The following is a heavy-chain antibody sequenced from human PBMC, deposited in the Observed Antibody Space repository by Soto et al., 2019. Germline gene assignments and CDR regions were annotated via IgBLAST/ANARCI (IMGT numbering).Heavy chain of an antibody. Sequence: PSETLSLTCTVSGGSISSGGYYWSWIRQHPGKGLEWIGYIYYSGSTYYNPSLKSRVTISVDTSKNQFSLKLSSVTAADTAVYYCAKASVVLLWFGEAPPYYGMDVWGQGTTVS. CDR3: AKASVVLLWFGEAPPYYGMDV. V-gene: IGHV4-31*03. D-gene: IGHD3-10*01. CDR2: IYYSGST. J-gene: IGHJ6*02. CDR1: GGSISSGGYY.